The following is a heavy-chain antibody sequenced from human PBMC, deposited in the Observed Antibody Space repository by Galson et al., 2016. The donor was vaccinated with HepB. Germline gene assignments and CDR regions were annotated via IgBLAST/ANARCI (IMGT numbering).Heavy chain of an antibody. CDR1: GDSVSSNSDA. V-gene: IGHV6-1*01. D-gene: IGHD1-26*01. CDR2: TYYRSKRSN. CDR3: ASGTWDSGLKW. Sequence: CAISGDSVSSNSDAWHWIRQSPSRGLEWLGRTYYRSKRSNDYAVSVNSRININPDTSKNQFSLQLNSVLPEDTAMYYCASGTWDSGLKWWGQGTPVTVSS. J-gene: IGHJ4*02.